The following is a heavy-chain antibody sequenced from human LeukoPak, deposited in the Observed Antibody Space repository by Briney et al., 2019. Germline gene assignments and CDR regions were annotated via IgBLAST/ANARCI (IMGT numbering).Heavy chain of an antibody. CDR1: GYIFTSYW. J-gene: IGHJ5*02. D-gene: IGHD2-2*01. Sequence: GESLKISCKGSGYIFTSYWIGWVRQMPGKGLEWMGIIYPGDSDTRYSPSFQGQVTISADKSISTAYLQWSSLKASDTAMYYCARRLGYCSSTSCYSPFDPWGQGTLVTVSS. CDR3: ARRLGYCSSTSCYSPFDP. CDR2: IYPGDSDT. V-gene: IGHV5-51*01.